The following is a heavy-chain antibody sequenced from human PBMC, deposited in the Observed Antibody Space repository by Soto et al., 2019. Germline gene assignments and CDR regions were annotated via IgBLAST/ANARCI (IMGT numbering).Heavy chain of an antibody. CDR3: SGFARRGYFDSTNCCTGYFDP. V-gene: IGHV3-23*01. J-gene: IGHJ5*02. D-gene: IGHD3-9*01. Sequence: DVQLLESGGGLVQPGGSLRRSCGASGFTFYSYAMSWLRQAPGKGLEWVSVVSESACGIATATYYADSVKGRFATSRANFPKSLLLPTNNRRAEETAVYYCSGFARRGYFDSTNCCTGYFDPWGQGTLVTVSS. CDR1: GFTFYSYA. CDR2: VSESACGIATAT.